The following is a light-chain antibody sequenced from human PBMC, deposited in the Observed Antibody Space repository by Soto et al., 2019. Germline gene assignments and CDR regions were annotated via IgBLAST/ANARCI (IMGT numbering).Light chain of an antibody. CDR2: TNS. CDR1: ISTIGNNI. Sequence: QSVLTQPPSASGTPGQRVTISCSGGISTIGNNIVNWYQQLPGTAPKLLIYTNSQRPPGVPDRFSGSKSGTSASLAISGLQSEDEADYYCAAWDGSLNEYVFGTGTKVTVL. V-gene: IGLV1-44*01. J-gene: IGLJ1*01. CDR3: AAWDGSLNEYV.